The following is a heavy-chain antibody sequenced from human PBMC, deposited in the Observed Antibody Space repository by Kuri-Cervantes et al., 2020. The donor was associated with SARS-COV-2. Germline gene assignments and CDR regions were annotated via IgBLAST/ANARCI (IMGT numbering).Heavy chain of an antibody. J-gene: IGHJ6*02. D-gene: IGHD2-15*01. CDR3: AKSRSEGGGFFDYGVDV. V-gene: IGHV3-30*18. CDR2: VSYDGSYK. CDR1: GFIFSGYC. Sequence: GGSLRLSCAASGFIFSGYCMTWVRQAPGKGLEWVALVSYDGSYKYYAGSVRGRFTISRDNSNKTVYLQMNSLRTEDTAVYYCAKSRSEGGGFFDYGVDVWGQGTTVTVSS.